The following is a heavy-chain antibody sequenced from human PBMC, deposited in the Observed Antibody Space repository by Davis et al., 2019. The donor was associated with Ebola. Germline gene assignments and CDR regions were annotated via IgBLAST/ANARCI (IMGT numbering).Heavy chain of an antibody. Sequence: GESLKISCAASGFIVRSNYMSWVRQAPGKGLEWVSVIYSGGSTDYADSVKGRFTISSHNSKNTLYLQMNSLRVEDTAVYYCAREGYLEHYGMDVWGQGTTVTVSS. CDR1: GFIVRSNY. V-gene: IGHV3-53*04. D-gene: IGHD3-3*01. CDR3: AREGYLEHYGMDV. CDR2: IYSGGST. J-gene: IGHJ6*02.